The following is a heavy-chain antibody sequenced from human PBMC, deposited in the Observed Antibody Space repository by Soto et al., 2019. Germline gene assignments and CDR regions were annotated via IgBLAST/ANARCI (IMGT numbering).Heavy chain of an antibody. D-gene: IGHD3-3*01. CDR2: IYHSGST. V-gene: IGHV4-4*02. Sequence: ASETLSLTCAVSGGSISSSNWWSWVRRPPGQGLEWIGEIYHSGSTNYNPSLKSRVTISVDKSKNHFSLKLSSVTAADTAVYYCARLMIFGVVNRWYGMDVWGQGTTVT. J-gene: IGHJ6*02. CDR3: ARLMIFGVVNRWYGMDV. CDR1: GGSISSSNW.